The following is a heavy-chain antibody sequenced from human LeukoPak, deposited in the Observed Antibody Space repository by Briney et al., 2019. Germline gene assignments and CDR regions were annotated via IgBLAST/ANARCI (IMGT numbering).Heavy chain of an antibody. Sequence: GGSLRLSCAASGFTFSSYSMNWVRQAPGKGLEWVSSISSSSSYIYYADSVKGRFTISRDNAKNSLYLQMNSLRAEDTAVYYCARDVPDCSSTSCSNGGEAFDIWGQGTMVTVSS. V-gene: IGHV3-21*01. CDR2: ISSSSSYI. CDR3: ARDVPDCSSTSCSNGGEAFDI. J-gene: IGHJ3*02. CDR1: GFTFSSYS. D-gene: IGHD2-2*01.